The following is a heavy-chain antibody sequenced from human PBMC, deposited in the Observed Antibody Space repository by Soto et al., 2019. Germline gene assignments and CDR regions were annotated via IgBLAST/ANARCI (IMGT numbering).Heavy chain of an antibody. Sequence: ASVKVSCKASGFTFTSSAMQWVRQARGQRLEWIGWIAVGSGNTNYAQKFQERVTITRDMSTSTAYMELSSLRSEDTAVYYCAAGHYDILTGYYGSVENYYMDVWGKGTTVTVSS. V-gene: IGHV1-58*02. D-gene: IGHD3-9*01. J-gene: IGHJ6*03. CDR3: AAGHYDILTGYYGSVENYYMDV. CDR1: GFTFTSSA. CDR2: IAVGSGNT.